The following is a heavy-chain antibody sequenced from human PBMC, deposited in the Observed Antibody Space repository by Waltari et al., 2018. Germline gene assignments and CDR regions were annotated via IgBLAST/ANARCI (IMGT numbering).Heavy chain of an antibody. J-gene: IGHJ4*02. Sequence: VQLVESGGGLVQPGGSLRLSCGVSVFTFSDYWMAWVRQAPGNGLELVANIKPDGSVKFYLESVMGRFSISRDNAKNSLYLQMNSVKDEDTAIYYCTRDWKRLSDHWGQGALVTVSA. CDR3: TRDWKRLSDH. D-gene: IGHD1-1*01. V-gene: IGHV3-7*03. CDR2: IKPDGSVK. CDR1: VFTFSDYW.